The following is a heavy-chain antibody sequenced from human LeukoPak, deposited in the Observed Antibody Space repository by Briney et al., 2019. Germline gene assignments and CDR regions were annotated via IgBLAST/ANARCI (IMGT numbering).Heavy chain of an antibody. CDR3: ARPTVRQGDDAFDI. CDR1: GYTFTSYY. D-gene: IGHD4-17*01. V-gene: IGHV1-69*06. CDR2: IIPIFGTA. Sequence: SVKVSCKASGYTFTSYYMHWVRQAPGQGLEWMGGIIPIFGTANYAQKFQGRVTITADKSTSTAYMELSSLRSEDTAVYYCARPTVRQGDDAFDIWGQGTMVTVSS. J-gene: IGHJ3*02.